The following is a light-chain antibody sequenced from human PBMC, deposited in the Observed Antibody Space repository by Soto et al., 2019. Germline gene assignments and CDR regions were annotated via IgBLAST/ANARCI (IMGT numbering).Light chain of an antibody. CDR3: GTWDSSLSAGK. CDR1: SSDIGNNY. J-gene: IGLJ2*01. CDR2: DDN. V-gene: IGLV1-51*01. Sequence: QSVLTQPPSVSAAPGQEVTISCSGSSSDIGNNYVSWYQQLPGTAPKLLIYDDNKRPSGIPDRFSGSKSGTSATLGITGLQTGDEADYYCGTWDSSLSAGKFGGGTKVTVL.